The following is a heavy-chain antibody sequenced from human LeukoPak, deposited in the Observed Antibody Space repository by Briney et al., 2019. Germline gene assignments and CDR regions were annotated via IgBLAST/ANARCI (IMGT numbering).Heavy chain of an antibody. CDR2: ISWNSGSI. J-gene: IGHJ4*02. CDR1: GFTFDDYA. D-gene: IGHD6-13*01. Sequence: PGGSLRLSCAASGFTFDDYAMHWVRQAPGKGLEWVSGISWNSGSIGYADSVKGRFTISRDNAKNSLYLQMKSLRAEDTALYYCAKGGYPIDYWGQGTLVTVSS. CDR3: AKGGYPIDY. V-gene: IGHV3-9*01.